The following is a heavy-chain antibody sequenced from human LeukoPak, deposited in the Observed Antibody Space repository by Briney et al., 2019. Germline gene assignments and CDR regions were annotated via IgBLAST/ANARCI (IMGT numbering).Heavy chain of an antibody. V-gene: IGHV3-30-3*01. J-gene: IGHJ4*02. Sequence: PGGSLRLSCAASGFTFSSYAIHWVRQAPGKGVEWVSLISFDGSNNYYADSVKGRFSISRDNSKNNLYMQMNSLRPEDTAVYYCARGNGLSSGWYEFDFWGQGALVAVSS. D-gene: IGHD6-19*01. CDR1: GFTFSSYA. CDR2: ISFDGSNN. CDR3: ARGNGLSSGWYEFDF.